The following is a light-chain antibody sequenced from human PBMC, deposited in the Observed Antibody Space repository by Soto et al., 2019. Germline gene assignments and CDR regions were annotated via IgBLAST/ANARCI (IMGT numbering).Light chain of an antibody. V-gene: IGLV2-14*01. Sequence: QSVLTQPASVSGSPGQSITISCTETSSDVGGYNYVSWYQQHPGKAPKLMIYDVSNRPSGVSNRFSGSKSGNTASLTISGPQAEDEADYYCSSYTSSSTLRVFGTGTKVTVL. J-gene: IGLJ1*01. CDR3: SSYTSSSTLRV. CDR2: DVS. CDR1: SSDVGGYNY.